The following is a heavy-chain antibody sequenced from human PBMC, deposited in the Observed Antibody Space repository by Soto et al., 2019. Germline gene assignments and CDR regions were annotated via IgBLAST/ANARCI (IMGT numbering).Heavy chain of an antibody. CDR1: GGSISSGDYF. D-gene: IGHD1-20*01. CDR2: IYYSGST. J-gene: IGHJ4*02. V-gene: IGHV4-30-4*01. CDR3: ARGRWYFDY. Sequence: QVQLQESGPGLVQPSQTLSLTYTVSGGSISSGDYFWSWIRQPPGKGLEWIGNIYYSGSTHYNPSLKSRLTISVDTSKNQFSLKLNSVTAADTAVYYCARGRWYFDYWGQGTLLTVSS.